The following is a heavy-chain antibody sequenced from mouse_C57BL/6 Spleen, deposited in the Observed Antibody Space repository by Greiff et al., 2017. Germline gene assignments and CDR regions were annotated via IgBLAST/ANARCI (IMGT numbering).Heavy chain of an antibody. D-gene: IGHD1-1*01. CDR3: ARSDYGFDY. J-gene: IGHJ2*01. V-gene: IGHV1-76*01. Sequence: VKLMESGAELVRPGASVKLSCKASGYTFTDYYINWVKQRPGQGLEWIARIYPGSGNTYYNEKFKGKATLTAEKSSSTAYMQLSSLTSEDSAVYFCARSDYGFDYWGQGTTLTVSS. CDR1: GYTFTDYY. CDR2: IYPGSGNT.